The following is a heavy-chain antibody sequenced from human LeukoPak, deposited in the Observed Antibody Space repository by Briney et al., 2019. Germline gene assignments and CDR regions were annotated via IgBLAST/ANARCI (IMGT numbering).Heavy chain of an antibody. CDR2: ILPGDSNV. V-gene: IGHV5-51*01. CDR1: GFSFTTYW. Sequence: GESLKISCQSSGFSFTTYWIGWVRQMPGKGLDWMGAILPGDSNVRYSPSFQGQVTISVDKSTDTASLEWSSLRASDTGMYYCEAIRASRPWYFHLWGRGTPVTVSS. CDR3: EAIRASRPWYFHL. J-gene: IGHJ2*01.